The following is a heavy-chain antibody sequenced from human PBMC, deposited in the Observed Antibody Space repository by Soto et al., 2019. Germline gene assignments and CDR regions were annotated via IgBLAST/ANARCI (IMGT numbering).Heavy chain of an antibody. Sequence: QVQLVQSGAEVKKPGASVKVSCKASGYTFTSYDINWVRQATGQGLEWMGWMNTNSGNTVYAQKFQGRVTMTRNPSIRTADMELSSLRSEDTAVYYCARGAAVAGTPNWLAPWGQGTLVTVSS. CDR3: ARGAAVAGTPNWLAP. J-gene: IGHJ5*02. D-gene: IGHD6-19*01. CDR2: MNTNSGNT. CDR1: GYTFTSYD. V-gene: IGHV1-8*01.